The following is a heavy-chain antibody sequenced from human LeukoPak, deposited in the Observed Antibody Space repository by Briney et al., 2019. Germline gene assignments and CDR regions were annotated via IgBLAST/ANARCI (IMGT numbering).Heavy chain of an antibody. V-gene: IGHV3-23*01. CDR3: ARKGESRVFDY. Sequence: PGGSLRLSCAASGFTFNTYVLSWVRQAPGKGLERVSGIDGNGADTYYADPVKGRFTISRDNSRNTLYLQMNSLRADDTAVYYCARKGESRVFDYWGQGTLVTVSS. J-gene: IGHJ4*02. D-gene: IGHD3-10*01. CDR2: IDGNGADT. CDR1: GFTFNTYV.